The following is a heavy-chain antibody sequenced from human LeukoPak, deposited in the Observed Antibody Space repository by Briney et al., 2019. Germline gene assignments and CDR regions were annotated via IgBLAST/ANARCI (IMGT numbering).Heavy chain of an antibody. Sequence: SETLSLTCTVSGGSISTYYWSWIRQPPGKGLEWIAYIYYSGNSNYNPSLKSRVTISVDTSKNQFSLRLNSVTAADTAVYYCAREGSGNYPFDYWGQGTLVTVSS. CDR3: AREGSGNYPFDY. V-gene: IGHV4-59*01. CDR1: GGSISTYY. D-gene: IGHD1-26*01. J-gene: IGHJ4*02. CDR2: IYYSGNS.